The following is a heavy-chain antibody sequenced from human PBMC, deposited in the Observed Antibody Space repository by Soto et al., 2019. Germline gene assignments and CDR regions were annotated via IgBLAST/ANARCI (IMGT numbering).Heavy chain of an antibody. V-gene: IGHV3-23*01. D-gene: IGHD6-19*01. CDR3: AKEGEHSSGWANFDY. CDR2: IRGSGGST. J-gene: IGHJ4*02. CDR1: GFTFNSYA. Sequence: EVQLLESGGGLVQPGGSLRLSCAASGFTFNSYAMSWVRQAPGKGLEWVSAIRGSGGSTYYADSVKGRFTISRDNSKNTLYLQMNSLRAEDTAVYYCAKEGEHSSGWANFDYWGQGTLVTVSS.